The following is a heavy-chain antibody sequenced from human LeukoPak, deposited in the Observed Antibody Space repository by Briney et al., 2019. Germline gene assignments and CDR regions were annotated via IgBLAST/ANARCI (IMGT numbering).Heavy chain of an antibody. CDR3: ATVRLDY. J-gene: IGHJ4*02. D-gene: IGHD1-1*01. CDR1: GFTFSSYG. Sequence: PGRSLRLSCAASGFTFSSYGIHWVRQAPGKGLVWVAVISYDGSNKCYADSVKGRFTISRDNSKNTLYLQMNSLRAEDTAVYYCATVRLDYWGQGTLVTVSS. CDR2: ISYDGSNK. V-gene: IGHV3-30*03.